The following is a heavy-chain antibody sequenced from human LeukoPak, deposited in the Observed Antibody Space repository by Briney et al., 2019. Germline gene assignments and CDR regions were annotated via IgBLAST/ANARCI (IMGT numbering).Heavy chain of an antibody. CDR3: ASQKGIAVAGDFDY. Sequence: ASVKVSCKASGYTFTGYYMHWVRQAPGQGLEWMGWINPNSGGTNYAQKFQGRVTMTRDTSISTAYMELSRLRSDDTAVYYRASQKGIAVAGDFDYWGQGTLVTVSS. J-gene: IGHJ4*02. CDR1: GYTFTGYY. V-gene: IGHV1-2*02. D-gene: IGHD6-13*01. CDR2: INPNSGGT.